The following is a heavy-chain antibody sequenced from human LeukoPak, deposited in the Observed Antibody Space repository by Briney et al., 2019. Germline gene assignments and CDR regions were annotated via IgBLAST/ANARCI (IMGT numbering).Heavy chain of an antibody. CDR3: ARSYCSSISCYSGGTFGY. CDR1: GYSFTTYW. J-gene: IGHJ4*02. D-gene: IGHD2-2*01. V-gene: IGHV5-51*01. CDR2: IYPGDSDT. Sequence: GESLKISCKGSGYSFTTYWIGWVRQMPGKGLDWMGIIYPGDSDTRYSPSFQGHVTISADKSISTAFLQWSSLKASDTAMYYCARSYCSSISCYSGGTFGYWGQGTLVTVSS.